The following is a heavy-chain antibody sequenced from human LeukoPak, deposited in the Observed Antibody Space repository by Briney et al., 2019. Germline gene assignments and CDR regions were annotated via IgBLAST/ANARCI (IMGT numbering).Heavy chain of an antibody. V-gene: IGHV4-30-2*03. CDR3: ARRGYSSSSEYYFDY. D-gene: IGHD6-6*01. J-gene: IGHJ4*02. CDR2: IYHSGST. Sequence: SETLSLTCAVSGGSISSGGYSWSWIRQPPGKGLEWIGYIYHSGSTYYNPSLKSRVTISVDTSKNQFSLKLSSVTAADTAVYYCARRGYSSSSEYYFDYWGQGTLVTVSS. CDR1: GGSISSGGYS.